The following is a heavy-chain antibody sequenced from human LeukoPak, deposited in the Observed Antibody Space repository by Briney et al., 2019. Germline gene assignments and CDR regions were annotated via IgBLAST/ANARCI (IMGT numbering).Heavy chain of an antibody. CDR1: GDSVSSNSAA. D-gene: IGHD2-2*01. CDR2: TYYRSKWYN. V-gene: IGHV6-1*01. Sequence: SQTLSLTCAISGDSVSSNSAAWNWIRQSPSRGLEWLGRTYYRSKWYNDYAVSVKSRITINPDTSKNQFSLKLSSVTAADTAVYYCARGYCSSTSCWYYFDYWGQGTLVTVSS. CDR3: ARGYCSSTSCWYYFDY. J-gene: IGHJ4*02.